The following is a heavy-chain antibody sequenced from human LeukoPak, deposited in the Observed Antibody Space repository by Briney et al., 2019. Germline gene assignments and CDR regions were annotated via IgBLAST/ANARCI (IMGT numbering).Heavy chain of an antibody. D-gene: IGHD6-19*01. CDR3: AKGEQWLVLYFQH. CDR1: GLTFSSYA. J-gene: IGHJ1*01. Sequence: GGSLRLSCAVSGLTFSSYAMSWVRQAPGKGLEWVAAISGRGGGTDYADSVEGRFTISRDNSKNTLYLQMNSLRAEDTAVYYCAKGEQWLVLYFQHWGQGTLVTVSS. CDR2: ISGRGGGT. V-gene: IGHV3-23*01.